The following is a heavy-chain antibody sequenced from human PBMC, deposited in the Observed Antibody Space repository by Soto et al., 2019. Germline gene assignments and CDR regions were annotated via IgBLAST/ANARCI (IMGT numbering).Heavy chain of an antibody. D-gene: IGHD3-22*01. V-gene: IGHV5-51*01. J-gene: IGHJ4*02. CDR2: IYPGDSDT. CDR3: ARTYYYDSSDYYPFDF. Sequence: GESLKISCKGSGYNFTSYWIGWVRQMPGKGLEWKGIIYPGDSDTRYSPSFQGQVTISADKSISTAFLQWSSLRASDTAMFYCARTYYYDSSDYYPFDFWGQGTLVTVSS. CDR1: GYNFTSYW.